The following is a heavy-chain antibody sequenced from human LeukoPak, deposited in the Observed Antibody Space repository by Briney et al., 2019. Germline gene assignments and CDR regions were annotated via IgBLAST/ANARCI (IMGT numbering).Heavy chain of an antibody. CDR2: MNPNSGNT. CDR3: ARGRDYYDSFEDY. CDR1: GYTFTSYD. D-gene: IGHD3-22*01. V-gene: IGHV1-8*01. Sequence: GASVKVSCMASGYTFTSYDINWVRQATGQGLEWMGWMNPNSGNTGYAQKFQGRVTMTRNTSISTAYMELSSLRSEDTAVYYCARGRDYYDSFEDYWGQGTLVTVSS. J-gene: IGHJ4*02.